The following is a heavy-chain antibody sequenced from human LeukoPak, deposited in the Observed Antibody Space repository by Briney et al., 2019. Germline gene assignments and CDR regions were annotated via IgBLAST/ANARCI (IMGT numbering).Heavy chain of an antibody. D-gene: IGHD2-2*01. J-gene: IGHJ3*02. CDR3: ARAGYCSSTTCPDAFDI. Sequence: SETLSLTCTVSGGSISSYYWSWIRQPPGKGLEWIGYIYYSGSTNYNPSLKSRVTISVDTSKNQFSLKLSSVTAADTAVYYCARAGYCSSTTCPDAFDIWGQGTKVTVSS. V-gene: IGHV4-59*12. CDR2: IYYSGST. CDR1: GGSISSYY.